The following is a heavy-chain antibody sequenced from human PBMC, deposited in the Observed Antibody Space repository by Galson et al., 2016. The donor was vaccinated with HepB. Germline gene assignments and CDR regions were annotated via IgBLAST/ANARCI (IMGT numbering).Heavy chain of an antibody. D-gene: IGHD2-2*01. CDR3: AKDQFLGVVPAATDY. CDR1: GFTFSSYA. V-gene: IGHV3-23*01. Sequence: SLRLSCAASGFTFSSYAMSFVRQAPGKGLEWVSAITGSGTSTYYADSVKDRLTISRDNSKNTLYLQMNSLRAEDTAVYYCAKDQFLGVVPAATDYWGQGTLVTVSS. J-gene: IGHJ4*02. CDR2: ITGSGTST.